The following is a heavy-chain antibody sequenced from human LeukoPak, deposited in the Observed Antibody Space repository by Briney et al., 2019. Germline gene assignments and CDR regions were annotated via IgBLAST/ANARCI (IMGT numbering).Heavy chain of an antibody. D-gene: IGHD3-3*01. CDR2: IYPGDSDT. J-gene: IGHJ5*02. V-gene: IGHV5-51*01. Sequence: GESLKISCKGSGYSFTSYWIGWVRQMPGKGLEWMGIIYPGDSDTRYSPSFQGQVTISADKSISTAYLQWSSLKASDTAMYYCARRYYDFWSVSRDQSWFDPWGQGTLVTVSS. CDR1: GYSFTSYW. CDR3: ARRYYDFWSVSRDQSWFDP.